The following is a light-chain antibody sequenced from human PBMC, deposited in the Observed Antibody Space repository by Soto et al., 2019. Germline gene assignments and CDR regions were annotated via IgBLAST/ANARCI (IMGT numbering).Light chain of an antibody. CDR1: QSVSSY. CDR2: GAS. Sequence: EIVLTPSPATLSLSTGQRATLSCRASQSVSSYLVWYPQKPGQAPRLLIYGASSRATGIPDRFSGSGSGTDFTLTISRLEPEDFAVYFCQQYGNSPRTFGQGHDWRL. CDR3: QQYGNSPRT. V-gene: IGKV3-20*01. J-gene: IGKJ5*01.